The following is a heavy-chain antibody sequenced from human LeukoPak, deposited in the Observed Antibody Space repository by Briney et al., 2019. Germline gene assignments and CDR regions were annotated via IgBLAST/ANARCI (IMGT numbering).Heavy chain of an antibody. Sequence: PGGSLRLSCAASGFTFSNYWMPWVRQGPGKGLVWVSRIKSDGSSTSYADSVEGRFTISRDNAKNTLYLQMNSLRAEDTAVYYCTRARWELVPFDYWGQGTLVTVSS. D-gene: IGHD3-10*01. V-gene: IGHV3-74*01. J-gene: IGHJ4*02. CDR3: TRARWELVPFDY. CDR1: GFTFSNYW. CDR2: IKSDGSST.